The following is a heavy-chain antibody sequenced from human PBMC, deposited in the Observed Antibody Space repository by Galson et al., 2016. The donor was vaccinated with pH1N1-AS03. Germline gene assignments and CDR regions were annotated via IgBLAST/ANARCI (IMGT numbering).Heavy chain of an antibody. CDR2: VYPNGVSP. J-gene: IGHJ3*01. CDR1: GFTFNKYV. Sequence: SLRLSCAGSGFTFNKYVMHWVRQAPGKGLEYVSGVYPNGVSPHYADSVKDRFTISRDNSKNTLSLQMSSLTTEDPAVYYCVNDLTGWCAFDFWGQGTMVTVS. V-gene: IGHV3-64D*06. CDR3: VNDLTGWCAFDF. D-gene: IGHD6-19*01.